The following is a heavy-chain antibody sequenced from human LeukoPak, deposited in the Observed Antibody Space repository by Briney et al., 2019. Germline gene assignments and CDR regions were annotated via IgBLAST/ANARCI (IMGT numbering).Heavy chain of an antibody. Sequence: GGSLRLSCAASGFTFSDYYTSWIRQAPGKGLEWVSYISSSGSTLYYADSVKGRFTISRDNAKNSLYLQMNSLRAEDTAVYYCARTVDTEPLGFDYWGQGTLVTVSS. CDR3: ARTVDTEPLGFDY. D-gene: IGHD5-18*01. CDR2: ISSSGSTL. V-gene: IGHV3-11*04. CDR1: GFTFSDYY. J-gene: IGHJ4*02.